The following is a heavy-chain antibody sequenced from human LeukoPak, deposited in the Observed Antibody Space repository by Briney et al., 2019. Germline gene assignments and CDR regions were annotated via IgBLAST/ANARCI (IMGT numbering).Heavy chain of an antibody. CDR3: ARLKYYYDSSGYRAEYFQH. D-gene: IGHD3-22*01. Sequence: SETLSLTCTVSGGSLSPYYWSWIRQSPGKGLEWIGYISYSGSTNSHPSLKSRVTISVYTSENQFSVKLSSVTAADTAVYYCARLKYYYDSSGYRAEYFQHWGQGTLVTVSS. V-gene: IGHV4-59*01. CDR1: GGSLSPYY. J-gene: IGHJ1*01. CDR2: ISYSGST.